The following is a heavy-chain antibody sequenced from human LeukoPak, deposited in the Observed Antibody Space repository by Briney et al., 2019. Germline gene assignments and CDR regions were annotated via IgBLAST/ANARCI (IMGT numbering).Heavy chain of an antibody. V-gene: IGHV4-38-2*02. D-gene: IGHD1-26*01. CDR3: ARGKSRGSHIDY. Sequence: SETLSLTCTVSGYSISSGYYWGWIRQPPGKGLEWSGSIYEGGSTYYNPSLKGRVTISVDTSKNQFSLRMNSVTAADTAVYYCARGKSRGSHIDYWGQGTLVTVSS. J-gene: IGHJ4*02. CDR1: GYSISSGYY. CDR2: IYEGGST.